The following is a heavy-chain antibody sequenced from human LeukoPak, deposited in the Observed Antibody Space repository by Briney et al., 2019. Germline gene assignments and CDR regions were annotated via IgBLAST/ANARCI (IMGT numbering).Heavy chain of an antibody. Sequence: GGSLRLSWATSGFPFSRYDMNWVRQAPGKGLEWVSYIHSSGGTIYYADSVKGRFTISRDRAKNSVYLRMSNLRAGDTGLYFCARKLAGTTYFDCWGQGILVTVSS. CDR2: IHSSGGTI. V-gene: IGHV3-48*03. CDR3: ARKLAGTTYFDC. CDR1: GFPFSRYD. J-gene: IGHJ4*02. D-gene: IGHD1-1*01.